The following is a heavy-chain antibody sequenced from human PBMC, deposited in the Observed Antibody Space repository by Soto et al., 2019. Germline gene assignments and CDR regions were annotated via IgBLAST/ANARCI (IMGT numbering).Heavy chain of an antibody. CDR2: IWYDGSNK. CDR3: ERNLRWYFAL. CDR1: GFTFSSYG. J-gene: IGHJ2*01. D-gene: IGHD3-10*01. Sequence: QVQLVESGGGVVQPGRSLRLSCAASGFTFSSYGMHWVRQAPGKGLEWVAVIWYDGSNKYYADSVKGRFTISRDNSEHTPDLQMSSTGAEDTAVYYGERNLRWYFALWGRGNLFAVCS. V-gene: IGHV3-33*01.